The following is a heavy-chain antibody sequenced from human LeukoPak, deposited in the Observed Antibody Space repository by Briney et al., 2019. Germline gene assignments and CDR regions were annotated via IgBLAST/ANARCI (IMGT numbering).Heavy chain of an antibody. Sequence: PGGSLRLSCAASGFTFSSYGMHWVRQAPGKGLEWVAFIRYDGSNKYYADSVKGRFTISRDNSKNTLYLQMNSLRAEDTAVYYCAKTVTHYYYYYMDVWGKGTTVTVSS. D-gene: IGHD4-11*01. CDR2: IRYDGSNK. CDR3: AKTVTHYYYYYMDV. J-gene: IGHJ6*03. CDR1: GFTFSSYG. V-gene: IGHV3-30*02.